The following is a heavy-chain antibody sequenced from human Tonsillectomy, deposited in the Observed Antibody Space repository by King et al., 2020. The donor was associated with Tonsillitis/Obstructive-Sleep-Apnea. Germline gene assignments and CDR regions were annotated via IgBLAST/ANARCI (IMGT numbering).Heavy chain of an antibody. J-gene: IGHJ4*02. V-gene: IGHV1-18*01. CDR2: ISAHNGHT. CDR3: ARDSMSHYYDSSAYYTFNY. Sequence: QLVQSGAEVKKPGASVKVSCKASGYTFTNYGISWVRQAPGQGLEWMAWISAHNGHTNYAQKFQGRVTVTTDASTSTAYMELRSLRSDDTAVYYCARDSMSHYYDSSAYYTFNYWGQGTLVTVSS. CDR1: GYTFTNYG. D-gene: IGHD3-22*01.